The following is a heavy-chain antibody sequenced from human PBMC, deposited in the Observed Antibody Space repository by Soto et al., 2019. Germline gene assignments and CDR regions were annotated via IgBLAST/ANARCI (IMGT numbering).Heavy chain of an antibody. CDR3: ARLGIVGPTSA. J-gene: IGHJ5*02. V-gene: IGHV4-39*01. Sequence: SETLSLTCTVSGAFISSWVYFWGWIRQSPGQGLEWIGSIYYSGSTYHNPSLKSRVTISVDTSKNQFSLNLNSVTAADTAVYYCARLGIVGPTSAWGQGXLVTVYS. CDR2: IYYSGST. CDR1: GAFISSWVYF. D-gene: IGHD1-26*01.